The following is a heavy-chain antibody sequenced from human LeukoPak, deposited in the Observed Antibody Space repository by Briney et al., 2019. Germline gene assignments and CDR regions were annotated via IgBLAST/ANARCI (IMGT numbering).Heavy chain of an antibody. CDR2: IKHDGSEK. V-gene: IGHV3-7*04. J-gene: IGHJ4*02. CDR3: ARGGYGAYVGYDFDY. Sequence: GGSLRLSCAASGFTFSDYEMNWVRQAPGKGLEWVATIKHDGSEKYYVDSMNGRFTISRDNAKSSLYLQMNSLRAEDTAVYYCARGGYGAYVGYDFDYWGQGTLVTVSS. D-gene: IGHD4-17*01. CDR1: GFTFSDYE.